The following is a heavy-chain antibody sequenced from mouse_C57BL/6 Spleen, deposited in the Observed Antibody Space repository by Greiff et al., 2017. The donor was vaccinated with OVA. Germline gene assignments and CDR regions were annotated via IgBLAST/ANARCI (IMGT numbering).Heavy chain of an antibody. V-gene: IGHV3-6*01. J-gene: IGHJ3*01. CDR3: ARGLLSHLAY. Sequence: LLESGPGLVKPSQSLSLTCSVTGYSITSGYYWNWIRQFPGNKLEWMGYISYDGSNNYNPSLKNRISITRDTSKNQFFLKLNSVTTEDTATYYCARGLLSHLAYWGQGTLVTVSA. D-gene: IGHD2-1*01. CDR2: ISYDGSN. CDR1: GYSITSGYY.